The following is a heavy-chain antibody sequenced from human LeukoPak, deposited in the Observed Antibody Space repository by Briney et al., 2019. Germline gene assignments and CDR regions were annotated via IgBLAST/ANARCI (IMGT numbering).Heavy chain of an antibody. CDR2: IYHSRST. Sequence: PSQTLSLTCTVSGGSISSGSDYWSWIRQPPGKGLEWIGYIYHSRSTYYNPSLKSRVTISVDRSKNQFSLKLSSVTAAGTAVYYCARVTRWVGIAVAGPYFDYWGQGTLVTVSS. V-gene: IGHV4-30-2*01. CDR3: ARVTRWVGIAVAGPYFDY. CDR1: GGSISSGSDY. J-gene: IGHJ4*02. D-gene: IGHD6-19*01.